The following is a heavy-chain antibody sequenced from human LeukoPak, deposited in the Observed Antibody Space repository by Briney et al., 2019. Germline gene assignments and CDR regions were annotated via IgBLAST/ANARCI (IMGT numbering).Heavy chain of an antibody. CDR3: AKRNGYYSSWYLINFDY. CDR1: GFTFSTYT. Sequence: PGGSLRLSCAASGFTFSTYTMSWVRQAPGKGLEWVSSISGSGGATYSADSVKGLFTISRDNSKATLFLQMTSLRAEATAVYYCAKRNGYYSSWYLINFDYWGQGNLVTVSS. CDR2: ISGSGGAT. D-gene: IGHD6-13*01. V-gene: IGHV3-23*01. J-gene: IGHJ4*02.